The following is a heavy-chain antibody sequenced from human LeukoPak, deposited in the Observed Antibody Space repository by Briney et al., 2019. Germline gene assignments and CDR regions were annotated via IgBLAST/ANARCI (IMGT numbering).Heavy chain of an antibody. Sequence: ASVKDSCKASGYTFTSYYMHWVRQAPGQGLEWMGLINPSGGSTSYAQKFQGRVTMTRDMPTSTVYMELSSLRSEDTAVYYCAREDYCSSTSCPLGGWGQGTLVTVSS. CDR1: GYTFTSYY. V-gene: IGHV1-46*01. CDR3: AREDYCSSTSCPLGG. D-gene: IGHD2-2*01. J-gene: IGHJ4*02. CDR2: INPSGGST.